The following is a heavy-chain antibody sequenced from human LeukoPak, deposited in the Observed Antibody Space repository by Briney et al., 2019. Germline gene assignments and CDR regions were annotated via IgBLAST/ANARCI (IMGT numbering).Heavy chain of an antibody. D-gene: IGHD3-3*01. V-gene: IGHV1-2*06. Sequence: ASVKVSCKASGYTFTGYYMHWVRQAPGQGLEWMGRINPNSGGTKYAQEFQGRGTMTRDTSITTAYMELSRLRSDDTAVYYCARGPTYYDFWSGLNDYWGQGTLVTVSS. CDR3: ARGPTYYDFWSGLNDY. CDR1: GYTFTGYY. J-gene: IGHJ4*02. CDR2: INPNSGGT.